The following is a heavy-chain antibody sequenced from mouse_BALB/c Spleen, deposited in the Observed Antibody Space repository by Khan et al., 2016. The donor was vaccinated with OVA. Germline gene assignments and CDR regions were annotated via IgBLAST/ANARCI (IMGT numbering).Heavy chain of an antibody. D-gene: IGHD2-10*01. CDR1: GFSLTGYG. CDR2: IWGDGST. Sequence: QMQLEESGPGLVAPSQSLSITCTVSGFSLTGYGVNWVRQPPGKGLEWLGMIWGDGSTDYNSVLKSRLSISKDNSKSQVFLKMNSLQTDDTARYYGARAYYGNYREAMDYWGQGTSVTVSS. J-gene: IGHJ4*01. CDR3: ARAYYGNYREAMDY. V-gene: IGHV2-6-7*01.